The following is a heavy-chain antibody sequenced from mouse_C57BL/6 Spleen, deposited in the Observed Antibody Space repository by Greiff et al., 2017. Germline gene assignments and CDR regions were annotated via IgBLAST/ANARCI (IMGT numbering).Heavy chain of an antibody. CDR2: IRLKSDNYAT. CDR3: TTTVVAKGAWFAY. V-gene: IGHV6-3*01. Sequence: EVMLVESGGGLVQPGGSMKLSCVASGFTFSNYWMNWVRQSPEKGLEWVAQIRLKSDNYATHYAESVKGRFTISRDDSKSSVYLQMNNLRAEDTGIYYCTTTVVAKGAWFAYWGQGTLVTVSA. D-gene: IGHD1-1*01. CDR1: GFTFSNYW. J-gene: IGHJ3*01.